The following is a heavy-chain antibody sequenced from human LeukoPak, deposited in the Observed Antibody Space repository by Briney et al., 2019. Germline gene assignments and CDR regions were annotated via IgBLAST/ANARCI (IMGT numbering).Heavy chain of an antibody. CDR2: IYHSGST. Sequence: SETLSLTCTVSGYSISSGYYWGWIRQPPGKGLEWIGSIYHSGSTYYNPSLKSRVTISVDTSKNQFSLKLSSVTAADTAVYYCARVDFWSGYWWFDPWGQGTLVTVSS. V-gene: IGHV4-38-2*02. J-gene: IGHJ5*02. CDR3: ARVDFWSGYWWFDP. CDR1: GYSISSGYY. D-gene: IGHD3-3*01.